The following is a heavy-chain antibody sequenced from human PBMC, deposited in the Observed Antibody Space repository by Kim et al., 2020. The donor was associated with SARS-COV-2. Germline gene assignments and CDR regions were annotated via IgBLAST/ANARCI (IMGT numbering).Heavy chain of an antibody. CDR3: KGHKRCSSGLDV. CDR1: GGSLSSCSYY. Sequence: SETLSLTCTVSGGSLSSCSYYWGWMRQPHGKGLEWIVTPYYIGNNYYNPSLKSRATITVDTSKNQYSLQLGSMTAADTVDYYCKGHKRCSSGLDV. V-gene: IGHV4-39*01. D-gene: IGHD6-25*01. CDR2: PYYIGNN. J-gene: IGHJ6*01.